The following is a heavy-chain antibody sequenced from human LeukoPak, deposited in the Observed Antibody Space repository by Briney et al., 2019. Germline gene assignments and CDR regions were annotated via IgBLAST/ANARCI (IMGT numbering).Heavy chain of an antibody. J-gene: IGHJ6*03. CDR1: GFTVSSNY. D-gene: IGHD3-10*01. Sequence: GGSLRLSCAASGFTVSSNYMSWVRQAPGEGLEWVSVTYSGGRTYYADSVKGRFTISRDNSKNTLYLQMNSLRAEDMAVYYCARVYYGSGSLHYYYYYMDVWGKGTTVTISS. CDR2: TYSGGRT. CDR3: ARVYYGSGSLHYYYYYMDV. V-gene: IGHV3-53*01.